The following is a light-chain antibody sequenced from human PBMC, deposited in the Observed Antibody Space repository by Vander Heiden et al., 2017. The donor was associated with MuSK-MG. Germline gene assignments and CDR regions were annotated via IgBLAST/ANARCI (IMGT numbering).Light chain of an antibody. V-gene: IGLV7-43*01. CDR1: TGAVTNDFY. Sequence: QTVVTQEPSLTVSPGGTVTLTCASSTGAVTNDFYPNWFQQKPGLAPRPLIHSTSNRHSGTPARFSGSLLGGKAALTLSGGQTEDEDDYYCRLDDGGGVVFGGGTKLTVL. CDR2: STS. J-gene: IGLJ2*01. CDR3: RLDDGGGVV.